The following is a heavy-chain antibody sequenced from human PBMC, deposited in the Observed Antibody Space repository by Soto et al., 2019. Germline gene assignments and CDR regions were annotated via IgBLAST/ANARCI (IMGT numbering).Heavy chain of an antibody. CDR1: GFTFSSYS. J-gene: IGHJ5*02. CDR2: ISSSSSTI. Sequence: PGGSLRLSCAASGFTFSSYSMNWVRQAPGKGLEWVSYISSSSSTIYYADSVKGRFTISRDNAKNSLYLQMNSLRAEDTAVYYCARPGYCSSTSCNNWFDPWGQGTLVTVSS. V-gene: IGHV3-48*01. CDR3: ARPGYCSSTSCNNWFDP. D-gene: IGHD2-2*03.